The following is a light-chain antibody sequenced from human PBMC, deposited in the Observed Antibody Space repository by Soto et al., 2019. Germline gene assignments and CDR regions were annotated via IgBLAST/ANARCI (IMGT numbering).Light chain of an antibody. J-gene: IGKJ1*01. CDR3: LQVYSFPRT. V-gene: IGKV1-12*01. CDR1: QDIGGR. Sequence: DIQMTKSPSSVSASVGDRITITCRTSQDIGGRLAWFQQKLGKAPQYMIQAASILQSGVPSRFRGSGSGTEFILSINNLKPEDFESYFCLQVYSFPRTFGLGTKVDIK. CDR2: AAS.